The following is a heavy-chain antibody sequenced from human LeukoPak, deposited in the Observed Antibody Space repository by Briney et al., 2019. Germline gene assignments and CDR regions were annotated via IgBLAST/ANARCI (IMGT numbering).Heavy chain of an antibody. CDR3: ARDRLAALGSFGFDP. J-gene: IGHJ5*02. CDR1: GGSISRGSYY. CDR2: IYTSGST. V-gene: IGHV4-61*02. Sequence: SETLSLTCTVAGGSISRGSYYWSWIRQPAWKGLEWIGRIYTSGSTNYNPSLKSRVTMSVDTSKNQFSLKLSSVTAADTAVYYCARDRLAALGSFGFDPWGQGTLVTVSS. D-gene: IGHD6-13*01.